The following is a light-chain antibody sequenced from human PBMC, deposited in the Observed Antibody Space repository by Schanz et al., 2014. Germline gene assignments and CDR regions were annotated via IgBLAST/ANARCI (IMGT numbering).Light chain of an antibody. CDR1: SSDVGGYNY. CDR3: SSYAGSHNYV. V-gene: IGLV2-14*01. CDR2: DVS. J-gene: IGLJ1*01. Sequence: QSVLTQPASVSGSPGQSITISCTGTSSDVGGYNYVSWYQQHPGKAPKLMIYDVSNRPSGVSNRFSGSKSGNTASLTISGLQAEDEADYYCSSYAGSHNYVFGTGTKVTVL.